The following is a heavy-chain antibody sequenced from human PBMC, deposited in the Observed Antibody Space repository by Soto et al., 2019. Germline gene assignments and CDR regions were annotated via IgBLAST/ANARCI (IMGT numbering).Heavy chain of an antibody. J-gene: IGHJ4*02. CDR1: GFTFSSYW. CDR2: IKQDGSEK. V-gene: IGHV3-7*01. D-gene: IGHD6-6*01. Sequence: GGSLILSCAASGFTFSSYWMSWVRQAPGKGLEWVANIKQDGSEKYYVDSVKGRFTISRDNAKNSLYLQMNSLRAEDTAVYYCARDPLYSSSPSTHFDYWGQGTLVTVSS. CDR3: ARDPLYSSSPSTHFDY.